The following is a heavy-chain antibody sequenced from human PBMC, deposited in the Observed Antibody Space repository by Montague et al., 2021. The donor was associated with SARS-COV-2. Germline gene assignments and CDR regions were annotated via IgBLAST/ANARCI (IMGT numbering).Heavy chain of an antibody. CDR3: AREGRTTDYDILTGYYYYNYMDV. J-gene: IGHJ6*03. D-gene: IGHD3-9*01. V-gene: IGHV4-61*02. Sequence: TLSLTCTVSGGSISSGSYYWSWIRQPAGKGLEWIGRIYTSGSTNHNPSLKSRVTISADTSKNQFSLKLSSVTAADTAVYYCAREGRTTDYDILTGYYYYNYMDVWGKGTTVTVSS. CDR1: GGSISSGSYY. CDR2: IYTSGST.